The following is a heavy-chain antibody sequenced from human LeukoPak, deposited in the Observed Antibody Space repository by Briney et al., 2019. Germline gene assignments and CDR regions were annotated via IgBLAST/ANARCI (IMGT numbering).Heavy chain of an antibody. D-gene: IGHD1-26*01. CDR3: AKALVGIDAFDI. CDR1: GLTFRSYV. V-gene: IGHV3-23*01. J-gene: IGHJ3*02. Sequence: PGGSLRLSCEASGLTFRSYVMSWVRQAPGKGLEWVSGFSDSGGRTFYAEAVKGRFTISRDNSKNTLSLQMNSLRDEETAVYYCAKALVGIDAFDIWGQGTMVTVSS. CDR2: FSDSGGRT.